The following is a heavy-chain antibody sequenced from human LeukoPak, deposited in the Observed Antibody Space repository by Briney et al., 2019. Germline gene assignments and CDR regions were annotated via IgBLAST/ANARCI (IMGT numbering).Heavy chain of an antibody. CDR2: IKSKTDGGTT. D-gene: IGHD5-12*01. J-gene: IGHJ4*02. CDR3: TTHAAYSAYEPLGY. CDR1: GFTFTNAW. V-gene: IGHV3-15*01. Sequence: PGGSLRLSCAASGFTFTNAWMTWVRQAPGKGLEWVGRIKSKTDGGTTAYAAPVKGRFTISRDDSKTTLSLQMNSLKTEDTALYYCTTHAAYSAYEPLGYWGQGTLVTVSS.